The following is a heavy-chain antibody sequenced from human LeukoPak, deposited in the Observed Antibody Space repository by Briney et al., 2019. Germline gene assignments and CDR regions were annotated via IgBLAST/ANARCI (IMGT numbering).Heavy chain of an antibody. Sequence: PSQTLSLTCAVSGGSISSSGYSWSWIRQPPGKGLEWIGYIYHSGSTYYNPSLKSRVTISVDRSKNQFSLKLSSVTAADTAVYYCARGRITMVRGVSWFDPWGQGTLVTVSS. CDR3: ARGRITMVRGVSWFDP. J-gene: IGHJ5*02. CDR1: GGSISSSGYS. CDR2: IYHSGST. V-gene: IGHV4-30-2*01. D-gene: IGHD3-10*01.